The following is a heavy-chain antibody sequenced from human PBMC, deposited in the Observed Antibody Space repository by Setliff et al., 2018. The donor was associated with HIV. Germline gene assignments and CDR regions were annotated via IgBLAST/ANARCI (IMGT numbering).Heavy chain of an antibody. V-gene: IGHV3-23*01. J-gene: IGHJ4*02. D-gene: IGHD3-22*01. CDR3: AKEVVDYYDSSGYLGLDN. Sequence: PGGSLRLSCAASGFTFSSYAMNWVRQAPGKGLEWVSVIGGSGVSTYYAESVKGRFTISRDNSKNTLYLQMNSLRAEDTAVYYCAKEVVDYYDSSGYLGLDNWGQGTLVTVSS. CDR2: IGGSGVST. CDR1: GFTFSSYA.